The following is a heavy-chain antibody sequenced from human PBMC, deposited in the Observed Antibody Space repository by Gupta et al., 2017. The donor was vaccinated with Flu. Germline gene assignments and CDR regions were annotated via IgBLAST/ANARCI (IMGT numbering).Heavy chain of an antibody. CDR2: ISDSGGST. V-gene: IGHV3-23*01. Sequence: GKGLEWVSAISDSGGSTYYADSVKGRFTISRDNSKNTLYLQMNSLRAEDTAVYYCAKRDTPMQYYYYYGMDVWGQGTTVTVSS. D-gene: IGHD5-18*01. J-gene: IGHJ6*02. CDR3: AKRDTPMQYYYYYGMDV.